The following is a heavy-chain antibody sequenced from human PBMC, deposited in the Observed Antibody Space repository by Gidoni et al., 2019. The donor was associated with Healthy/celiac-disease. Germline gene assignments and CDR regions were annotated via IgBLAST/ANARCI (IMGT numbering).Heavy chain of an antibody. V-gene: IGHV3-64D*06. Sequence: EVQLVESGGGLVQPGGSLRLSCSASGFTFSSYAMHWFRQAPGKGLEYVSAISSNGGSTYYADSVKGRFTISRDNSKNTLYLQMSRLRAEDTAVYYCVKEEGGYSYAATKGAYYYYMDVWGKGTTVTVSS. J-gene: IGHJ6*03. CDR2: ISSNGGST. CDR1: GFTFSSYA. CDR3: VKEEGGYSYAATKGAYYYYMDV. D-gene: IGHD5-18*01.